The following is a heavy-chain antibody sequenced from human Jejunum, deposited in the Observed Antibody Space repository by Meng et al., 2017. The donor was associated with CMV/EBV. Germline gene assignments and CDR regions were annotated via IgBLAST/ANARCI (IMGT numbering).Heavy chain of an antibody. CDR3: ARISKYSYGVYGMDV. Sequence: FTFTPYWMAWVRQAPGKGLEWVTNINQDGHEKYYLDSVQGRFTVSRDNPKNSLYLDMNSLGAEDTAIYYCARISKYSYGVYGMDVWGQGTTVTVSS. CDR2: INQDGHEK. CDR1: FTFTPYW. D-gene: IGHD5-18*01. J-gene: IGHJ6*02. V-gene: IGHV3-7*01.